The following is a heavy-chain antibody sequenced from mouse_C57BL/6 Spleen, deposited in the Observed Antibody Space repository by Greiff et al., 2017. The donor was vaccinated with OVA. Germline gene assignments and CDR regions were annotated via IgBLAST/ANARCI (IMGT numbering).Heavy chain of an antibody. V-gene: IGHV1-69*01. CDR1: GYTFTSYW. Sequence: VQLQQPGAELVMPGASVKLSCKASGYTFTSYWMHWVKQRPGQGLEWIGEIDPSDSYTNYNQKFKGKSTLTVDKSSSTAYMQLSSLTSEDSAVYYCARGERSYAMDYWGQGTSVTVSS. CDR3: ARGERSYAMDY. CDR2: IDPSDSYT. J-gene: IGHJ4*01.